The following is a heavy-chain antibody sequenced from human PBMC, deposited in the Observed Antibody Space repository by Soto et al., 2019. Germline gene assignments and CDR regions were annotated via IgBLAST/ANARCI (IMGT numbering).Heavy chain of an antibody. CDR3: ARDWKYDILTGYHYNGIGY. V-gene: IGHV3-48*02. CDR1: GFTFSSYS. J-gene: IGHJ4*02. CDR2: ISGRSSTI. Sequence: EVQLVESGGGLVQPGGSLRLSCAASGFTFSSYSMIWVRQAPGKGLEWVSYISGRSSTIYYADSVKGRFTISRDNDKNTLYLEMDSLRDDDTGVYYCARDWKYDILTGYHYNGIGYWGQGTLVTVSS. D-gene: IGHD3-9*01.